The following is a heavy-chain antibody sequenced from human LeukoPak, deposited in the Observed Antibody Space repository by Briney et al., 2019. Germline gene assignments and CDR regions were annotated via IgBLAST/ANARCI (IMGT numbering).Heavy chain of an antibody. CDR1: GFTFSSYA. V-gene: IGHV3-30-3*01. Sequence: GGSLRLSCAASGFTFSSYAMHWVRQAPGKGLEWVAVISYDGSNKYYADSVKGRFTISRDNSKNTLYLQMNSLRAEDTAVYYCAREDSSGWYGYFDYWGQGTLVTVSS. D-gene: IGHD6-19*01. CDR3: AREDSSGWYGYFDY. J-gene: IGHJ4*02. CDR2: ISYDGSNK.